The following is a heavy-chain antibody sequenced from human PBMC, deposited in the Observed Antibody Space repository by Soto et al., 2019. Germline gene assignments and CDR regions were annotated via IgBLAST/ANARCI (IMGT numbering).Heavy chain of an antibody. CDR1: GYTFTAYY. CDR2: INPNSGGT. D-gene: IGHD2-2*01. J-gene: IGHJ6*02. V-gene: IGHV1-2*02. Sequence: ASVKVSCKASGYTFTAYYMHWVRQAPGQGLEWMGWINPNSGGTNYAQKFQGRVTMTRDTSISTAYMELSRLRSDDTAVYYCARAAGYCSSTSCPPYYYGMDVWGQGTTVTVSS. CDR3: ARAAGYCSSTSCPPYYYGMDV.